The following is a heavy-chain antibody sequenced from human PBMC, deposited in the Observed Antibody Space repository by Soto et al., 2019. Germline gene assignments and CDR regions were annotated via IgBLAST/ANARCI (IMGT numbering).Heavy chain of an antibody. D-gene: IGHD6-19*01. V-gene: IGHV1-69*01. CDR2: IVPLPGTT. J-gene: IGHJ3*01. CDR1: GGTFTKYA. Sequence: QAQLVQSGAAVRKPGSSVKVYCKASGGTFTKYAITWVRQAPRQGLEWMGGIVPLPGTTNYAQKFRGRVTISADESTGTAYLELSSLRSEDTAVYYWASGVGGLGGSSGWPDYAFDVWGQGTMVIVSS. CDR3: ASGVGGLGGSSGWPDYAFDV.